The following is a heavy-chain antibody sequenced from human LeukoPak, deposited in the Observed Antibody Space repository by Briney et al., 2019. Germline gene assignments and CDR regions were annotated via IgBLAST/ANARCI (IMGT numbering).Heavy chain of an antibody. CDR1: GDSVSSNSAA. V-gene: IGHV6-1*01. CDR3: ASGILGWFDP. CDR2: TYYRSNLYN. J-gene: IGHJ5*02. D-gene: IGHD1-14*01. Sequence: SQTLSLTCALSGDSVSSNSAAWNWIRQSPSRGLEWLGRTYYRSNLYNDYAVSVKIRITINPDTSKNQFSLQLNSVTPEDTAVYYCASGILGWFDPWGQGTLVTVSS.